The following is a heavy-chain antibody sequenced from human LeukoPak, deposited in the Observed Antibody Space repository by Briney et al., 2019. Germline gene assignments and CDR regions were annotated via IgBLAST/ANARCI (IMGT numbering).Heavy chain of an antibody. V-gene: IGHV3-30*03. CDR2: MSFDGSQ. Sequence: GGSLRLSCAASRFTFSTYWMTWVRQAPGKGLEWVAGMSFDGSQYYVESVKGRFTISRDNSGNTVYLHMTSLRPEDTAVYFCAREGHTSGFCGSFDIWGQGTTVTISS. CDR1: RFTFSTYW. J-gene: IGHJ3*02. CDR3: AREGHTSGFCGSFDI. D-gene: IGHD5-12*01.